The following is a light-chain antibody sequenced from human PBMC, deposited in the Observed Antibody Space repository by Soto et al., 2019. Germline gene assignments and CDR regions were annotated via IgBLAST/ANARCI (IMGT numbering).Light chain of an antibody. Sequence: SALTQPASVPGSPGQSITISCTGTSSDVGSYNLVSWYQQHPGKAPKLMIYEGSKRPSGVSNRFSGSKSGNTASLTISGLQAEDEADYYCCSYAGRGVFGTGTKVTVL. CDR2: EGS. J-gene: IGLJ1*01. V-gene: IGLV2-23*01. CDR1: SSDVGSYNL. CDR3: CSYAGRGV.